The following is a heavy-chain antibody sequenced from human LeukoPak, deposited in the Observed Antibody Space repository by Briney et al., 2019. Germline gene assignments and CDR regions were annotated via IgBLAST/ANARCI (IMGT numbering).Heavy chain of an antibody. D-gene: IGHD3-3*01. CDR2: ITTYNGNT. Sequence: ASVKVSCKASGYTSIDFGISWMRQAPGQGLEWMGWITTYNGNTNYIQKLQGRVTMTTDTSTSTAYMELRSLRSDDTAVYHCARGPYYDSWSGAGYWGRGTLVTVSS. CDR3: ARGPYYDSWSGAGY. CDR1: GYTSIDFG. V-gene: IGHV1-18*01. J-gene: IGHJ4*02.